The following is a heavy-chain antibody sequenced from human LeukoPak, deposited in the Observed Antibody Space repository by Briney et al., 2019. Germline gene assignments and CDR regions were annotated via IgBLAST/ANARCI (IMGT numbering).Heavy chain of an antibody. D-gene: IGHD3-22*01. Sequence: GGSLRLSCAASGFSFSNYAMDWVRQAPGKGLEGVSAMSGSGRTTYYADSVKGRFTISRDNSKNTLYLQMNSLRAEDTAVYYCAKSYYDSSGYYQRYFDHWGRGTLVTVSS. CDR1: GFSFSNYA. V-gene: IGHV3-23*01. CDR2: MSGSGRTT. J-gene: IGHJ4*02. CDR3: AKSYYDSSGYYQRYFDH.